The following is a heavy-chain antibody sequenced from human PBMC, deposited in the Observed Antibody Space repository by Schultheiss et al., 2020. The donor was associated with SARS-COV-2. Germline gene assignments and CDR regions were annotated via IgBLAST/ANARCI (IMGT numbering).Heavy chain of an antibody. CDR2: IYYSGST. D-gene: IGHD4-17*01. J-gene: IGHJ6*02. Sequence: SETLSLTCAVYGGSFSGYYWSWIRQHPGKGLEWIGYIYYSGSTYYNPSLKRRVAMSIDTSKNQFSLRLSTVTAADTAVFYCTRVPTATIRYYKGLDVCGQGITVTVSS. V-gene: IGHV4-34*01. CDR3: TRVPTATIRYYKGLDV. CDR1: GGSFSGYY.